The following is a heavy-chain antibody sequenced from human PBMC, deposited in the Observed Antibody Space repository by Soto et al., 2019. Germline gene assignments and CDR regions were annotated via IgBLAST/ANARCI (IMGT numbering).Heavy chain of an antibody. Sequence: QVQLQESGPGLVKPSETLSLTCTVSGGSVSSGSYYWSWIRQPSGKGLEWIGYISYSGSTNYNSSLKSRVTISKDTSENQFSLKLSSVNAADTAVYYCARYRTGGTGFDYCGQGTLVTVSS. CDR3: ARYRTGGTGFDY. J-gene: IGHJ4*02. D-gene: IGHD1-1*01. CDR2: ISYSGST. CDR1: GGSVSSGSYY. V-gene: IGHV4-61*01.